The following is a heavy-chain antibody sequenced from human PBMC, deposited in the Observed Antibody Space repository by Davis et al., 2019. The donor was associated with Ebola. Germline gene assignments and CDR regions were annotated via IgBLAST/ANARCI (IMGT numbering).Heavy chain of an antibody. D-gene: IGHD1-1*01. CDR2: ISYIGNT. Sequence: MPSETLSLTCTVSGGSISPNYWSWIRQPPGKGVEWIGSISYIGNTNYNPSLKSRVTISMDTSKNQFSLKLSSVTAADTAVYYCARDPLEGAFDFWGQGTKVTVSS. V-gene: IGHV4-59*01. CDR3: ARDPLEGAFDF. J-gene: IGHJ3*01. CDR1: GGSISPNY.